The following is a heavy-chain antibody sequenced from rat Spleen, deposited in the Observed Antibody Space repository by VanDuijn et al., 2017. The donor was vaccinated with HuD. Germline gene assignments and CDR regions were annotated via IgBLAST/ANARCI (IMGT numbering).Heavy chain of an antibody. CDR3: ATQDVYFGLWDYVMDA. CDR2: SIYDGGRN. CDR1: GFTLSDYN. D-gene: IGHD1-6*01. V-gene: IGHV5S10*01. Sequence: EVQLVESGGGLVQPGRSLKLSCEVSGFTLSDYNMAWVRPAPRKGLEWVATSIYDGGRNYYRDSVKGRFTISRDNAKNTLYLQMDSLRSEDTATYYCATQDVYFGLWDYVMDAWGQGASVTVSS. J-gene: IGHJ4*01.